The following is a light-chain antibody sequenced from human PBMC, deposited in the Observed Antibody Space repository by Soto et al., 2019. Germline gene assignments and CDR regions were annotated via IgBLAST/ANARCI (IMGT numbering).Light chain of an antibody. CDR2: DVN. V-gene: IGLV2-14*01. CDR1: SSDDGGYNL. CDR3: SSYKSSSTLPYV. J-gene: IGLJ1*01. Sequence: QSALTQPASVFGSPGQSITISCTGTSSDDGGYNLVSWYQQYPDKAPKLMIFDVNTRPSGVSNRFSGSKSGNTASLTISGLQAEDEADDYCSSYKSSSTLPYVFGTGTKLTVL.